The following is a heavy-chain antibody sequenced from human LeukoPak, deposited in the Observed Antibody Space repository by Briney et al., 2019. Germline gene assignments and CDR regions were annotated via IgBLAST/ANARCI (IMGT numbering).Heavy chain of an antibody. CDR1: GFTFSSYA. V-gene: IGHV3-23*01. J-gene: IGHJ6*03. D-gene: IGHD2-2*02. Sequence: PGGSLRLSCAASGFTFSSYAMGWVRQAPGKGLEWVSAISGSGGSTYYADSVKGRFTISRDNSKNTLYLQMNSLRAEDTAVYYCAKGGVVVPAAIAFLWNYYYYMDVWGKGTTVTVSS. CDR2: ISGSGGST. CDR3: AKGGVVVPAAIAFLWNYYYYMDV.